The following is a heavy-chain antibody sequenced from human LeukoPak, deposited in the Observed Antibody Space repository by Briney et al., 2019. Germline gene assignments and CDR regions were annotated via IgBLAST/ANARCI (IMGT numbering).Heavy chain of an antibody. V-gene: IGHV5-51*01. CDR3: ASLYCSSTSCYSRWGHAFDI. D-gene: IGHD2-2*02. J-gene: IGHJ3*02. Sequence: GESLKISCKGSGYSFTSYWIGWVRQMPGKGLEWMGIIYPGDSDTRYSPSFQGQVTISADKSISTAYLQWSSLKASGTAMYYCASLYCSSTSCYSRWGHAFDIWGQGTMVTVSS. CDR2: IYPGDSDT. CDR1: GYSFTSYW.